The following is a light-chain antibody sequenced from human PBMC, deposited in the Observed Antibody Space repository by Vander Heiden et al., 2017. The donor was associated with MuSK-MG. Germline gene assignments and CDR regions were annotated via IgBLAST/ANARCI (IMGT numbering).Light chain of an antibody. J-gene: IGLJ3*02. CDR3: SAWDTRLSAWV. CDR1: RNNVGNQG. V-gene: IGLV10-54*01. CDR2: RNN. Sequence: QAGLTKPPSVSKGLGQTATLTCSGDRNNVGNQGEVWLQQHQGHPPKLLSYRNNNRPSGISERLSASRSGNTASLTITGLQPEDEADYYCSAWDTRLSAWVFGGGTKLTVL.